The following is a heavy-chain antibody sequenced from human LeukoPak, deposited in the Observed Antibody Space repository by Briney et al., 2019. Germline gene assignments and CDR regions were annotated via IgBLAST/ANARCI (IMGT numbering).Heavy chain of an antibody. D-gene: IGHD3-22*01. J-gene: IGHJ4*02. Sequence: SAISGSGGSTYYADSVKGRFTISRDNSKNTLYLQMNSLRAEDTAVYYCAKDQYYYDSSGYYAAFDYWGQGTLVTVSS. V-gene: IGHV3-23*01. CDR3: AKDQYYYDSSGYYAAFDY. CDR2: ISGSGGST.